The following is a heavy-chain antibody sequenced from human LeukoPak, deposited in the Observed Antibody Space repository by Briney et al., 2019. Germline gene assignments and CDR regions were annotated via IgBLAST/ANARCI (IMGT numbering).Heavy chain of an antibody. Sequence: GGSLRLSCAASGFTFDDYGMSWVRQAPGKGLEWVSGISGTGGNTYYTDSVKGRFTISRDNSKNTLYLQMNSLRAEDTAVFYCAKDREYSGSYRPGPTRYYYGMDVWGQGTTVTVS. CDR2: ISGTGGNT. CDR1: GFTFDDYG. J-gene: IGHJ6*02. D-gene: IGHD1-26*01. V-gene: IGHV3-23*01. CDR3: AKDREYSGSYRPGPTRYYYGMDV.